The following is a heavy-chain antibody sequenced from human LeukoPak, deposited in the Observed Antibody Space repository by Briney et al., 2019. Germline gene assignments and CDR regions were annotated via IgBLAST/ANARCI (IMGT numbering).Heavy chain of an antibody. Sequence: GGSLRLSCSASGFTFSSYWMHWVRQAPGKGLVWVSRINGGETSTSYADSVKGRFTISRDNFKNTLYLQMNSLRAEDTAVYYCANDRDEYSYGSHDAFDIWGQGTMVTVSS. V-gene: IGHV3-74*01. J-gene: IGHJ3*02. CDR2: INGGETST. D-gene: IGHD5-18*01. CDR1: GFTFSSYW. CDR3: ANDRDEYSYGSHDAFDI.